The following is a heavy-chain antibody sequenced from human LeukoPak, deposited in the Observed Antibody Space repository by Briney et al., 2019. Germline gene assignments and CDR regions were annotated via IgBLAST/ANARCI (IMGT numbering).Heavy chain of an antibody. CDR1: GFSVRTNY. CDR3: AKLVGVAPTDY. Sequence: GGSLRLSCAASGFSVRTNYMSWVRQAPGKGLEWVSVIYSGGTIRYADSVKGRFTISRDNSKNTLYLQLDSLTAEDTAVYYCAKLVGVAPTDYWGKGTLVTVSS. J-gene: IGHJ4*02. D-gene: IGHD2-8*02. CDR2: IYSGGTI. V-gene: IGHV3-53*01.